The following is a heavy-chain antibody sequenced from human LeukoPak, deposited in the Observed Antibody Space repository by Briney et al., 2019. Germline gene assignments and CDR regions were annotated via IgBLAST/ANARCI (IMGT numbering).Heavy chain of an antibody. CDR2: IYTSGST. CDR3: ARDYGDYVHYWFDP. Sequence: SETLSLTCTVSGGSISSYYWSWIRQPAGKGLEWIGRIYTSGSTNYNPSLKSRVTMSVDTSKNQFSLKLSSVTAADTAVYYRARDYGDYVHYWFDPWGQGTLVTVSS. D-gene: IGHD4-17*01. CDR1: GGSISSYY. V-gene: IGHV4-4*07. J-gene: IGHJ5*02.